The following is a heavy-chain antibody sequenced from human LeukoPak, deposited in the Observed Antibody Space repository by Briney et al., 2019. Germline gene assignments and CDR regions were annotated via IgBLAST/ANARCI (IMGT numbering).Heavy chain of an antibody. Sequence: GRSLRLSCAASGFTFNTHGMHWVRQAPGEGLEWVAVIWYDGSQKYYVDSVKGRFTISRDNSKNMMYLQMNSLRAEDTAVYYCARISCTCNRCKPYAYYDIDVWGQGTTVTVSS. J-gene: IGHJ6*02. D-gene: IGHD2/OR15-2a*01. V-gene: IGHV3-33*01. CDR2: IWYDGSQK. CDR3: ARISCTCNRCKPYAYYDIDV. CDR1: GFTFNTHG.